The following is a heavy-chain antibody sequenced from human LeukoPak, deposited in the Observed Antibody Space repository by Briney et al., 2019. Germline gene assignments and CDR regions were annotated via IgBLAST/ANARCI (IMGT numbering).Heavy chain of an antibody. CDR3: ARVPEYYYYYMDV. V-gene: IGHV4-59*01. Sequence: PSETLSLTCTVSGGSISSYYWSWIRQPPGKGLEWIGYIYYGGSTNYNPSLKSRVTISVDTSKNQFSLKLSSVTAADTAVYYCARVPEYYYYYMDVWGKGTTVTVSS. J-gene: IGHJ6*03. CDR1: GGSISSYY. CDR2: IYYGGST.